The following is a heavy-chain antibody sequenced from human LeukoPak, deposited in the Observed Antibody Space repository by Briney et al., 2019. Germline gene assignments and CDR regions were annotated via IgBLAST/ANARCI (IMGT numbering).Heavy chain of an antibody. D-gene: IGHD2-8*02. Sequence: PSETLSLICTVSGASISKSYWSWIRQPPGKGLEWIGCIYNSGSTNYSPSLKSRVTISVDTSKNQFSLKLSSVTAEDTAMYYFARSPHVLDWGQGTLVTVSS. CDR1: GASISKSY. J-gene: IGHJ4*02. V-gene: IGHV4-59*12. CDR3: ARSPHVLD. CDR2: IYNSGST.